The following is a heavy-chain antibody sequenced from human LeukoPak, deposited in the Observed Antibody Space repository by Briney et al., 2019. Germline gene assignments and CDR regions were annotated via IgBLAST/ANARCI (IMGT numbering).Heavy chain of an antibody. V-gene: IGHV1-46*01. J-gene: IGHJ4*02. CDR2: INPSGGST. D-gene: IGHD3-10*01. CDR1: GYTFTSYY. CDR3: ARDRSGVPDY. Sequence: APVKVSCKASGYTFTSYYMHWVRQAPGQGLEWMGIINPSGGSTSYAQKFQGRVPMTRDTSTSTVYMELSSLRSEDTAVYYCARDRSGVPDYWGQGTLVTVSS.